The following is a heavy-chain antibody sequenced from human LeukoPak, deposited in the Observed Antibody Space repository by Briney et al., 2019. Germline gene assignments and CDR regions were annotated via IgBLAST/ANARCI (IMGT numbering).Heavy chain of an antibody. V-gene: IGHV1-69*01. CDR3: ARDRYGGYAGLGYYFDY. Sequence: SVKVSCKASGGTFISYAISWVRPAPGQGLEWMGGIIPIFGTANYAQKFQGRVTITADESTSTAYMELSSLRSEDTAVYYCARDRYGGYAGLGYYFDYWGQGTLVTVSS. CDR1: GGTFISYA. CDR2: IIPIFGTA. J-gene: IGHJ4*02. D-gene: IGHD5-12*01.